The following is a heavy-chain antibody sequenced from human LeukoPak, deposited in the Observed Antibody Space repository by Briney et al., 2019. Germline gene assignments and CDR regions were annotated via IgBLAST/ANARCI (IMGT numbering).Heavy chain of an antibody. CDR2: IYYSGST. J-gene: IGHJ4*02. D-gene: IGHD6-13*01. Sequence: SETLSLTCTVSGGSISSSSYYWGWIRQPPGKGLEWIGSIYYSGSTYYNPSLKSRVTISVDTSKNQFSLKLSSVTAADTAVYYCARQEPRPTAAAGNFDYWGQGTLVTVSS. CDR1: GGSISSSSYY. CDR3: ARQEPRPTAAAGNFDY. V-gene: IGHV4-39*01.